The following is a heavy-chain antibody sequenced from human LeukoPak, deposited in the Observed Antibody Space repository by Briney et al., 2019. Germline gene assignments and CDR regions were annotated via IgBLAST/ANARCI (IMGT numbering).Heavy chain of an antibody. Sequence: KTSETLSLTCTVSGGSISSSSYYWGWIRQPPGKGLEWIGSIYYSGSTYYNPSLKSRVTISVDTSKNQFSLKLSSVTAADTAVYYCARAKGDVAVGYYYGMDVWGQGTTVTVSS. J-gene: IGHJ6*02. CDR1: GGSISSSSYY. V-gene: IGHV4-39*07. CDR3: ARAKGDVAVGYYYGMDV. CDR2: IYYSGST. D-gene: IGHD2-21*02.